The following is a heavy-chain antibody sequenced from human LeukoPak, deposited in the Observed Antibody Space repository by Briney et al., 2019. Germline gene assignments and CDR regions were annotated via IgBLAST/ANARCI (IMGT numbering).Heavy chain of an antibody. Sequence: SGPALVKPTQTLTLTCTFSGFSLSTSGMRVSWIRQPPGKALEWLARIDWDDDKYYSTSLQTRLTISKDTSKNQVVLTMTNMDPVDTATYYCARAFPTVTTFDYWGQGTLVTVSS. CDR1: GFSLSTSGMR. CDR3: ARAFPTVTTFDY. D-gene: IGHD4-17*01. J-gene: IGHJ4*02. V-gene: IGHV2-70*04. CDR2: IDWDDDK.